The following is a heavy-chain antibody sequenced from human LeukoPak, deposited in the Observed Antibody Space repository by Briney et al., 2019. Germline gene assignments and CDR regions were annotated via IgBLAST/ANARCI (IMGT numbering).Heavy chain of an antibody. Sequence: ASVKVSCKASGYTFTGYYMHWVRQAPGQGLEWMGWINPNSGGTNYAQKFQGRVTMTRDTSISTAYMELSRLRSDDTAVYYCARNGQWLVQYYYYGMDVWGQGTTVTVSS. CDR1: GYTFTGYY. D-gene: IGHD6-19*01. J-gene: IGHJ6*02. CDR3: ARNGQWLVQYYYYGMDV. CDR2: INPNSGGT. V-gene: IGHV1-2*02.